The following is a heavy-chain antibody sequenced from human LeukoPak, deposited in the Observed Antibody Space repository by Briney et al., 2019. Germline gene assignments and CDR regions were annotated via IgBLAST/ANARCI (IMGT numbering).Heavy chain of an antibody. CDR1: GYTFTSYD. CDR2: MNPNSGKT. Sequence: ASVKVSCKASGYTFTSYDINWVRQATGQGLEWMGWMNPNSGKTGYAQKFQGRVTITRNTSISTAYMELSSLRSEDTAVYYCARARRYCSSTSCYSDFHYWGQGTLVTVSS. V-gene: IGHV1-8*03. CDR3: ARARRYCSSTSCYSDFHY. D-gene: IGHD2-2*01. J-gene: IGHJ4*02.